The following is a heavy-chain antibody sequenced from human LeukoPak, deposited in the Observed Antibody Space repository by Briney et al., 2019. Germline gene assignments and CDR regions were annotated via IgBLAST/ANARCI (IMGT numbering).Heavy chain of an antibody. CDR2: INHSGST. J-gene: IGHJ4*02. Sequence: SETLSLTCAVYGGSFSGYYWSWIRQPPGKGLEWIGEINHSGSTNYNPSLKSRVTISVDTSKNQFSLKLSSVTAADTAVYYCARQSSGYDYWGQGTLVTVSS. D-gene: IGHD5-12*01. CDR3: ARQSSGYDY. CDR1: GGSFSGYY. V-gene: IGHV4-34*01.